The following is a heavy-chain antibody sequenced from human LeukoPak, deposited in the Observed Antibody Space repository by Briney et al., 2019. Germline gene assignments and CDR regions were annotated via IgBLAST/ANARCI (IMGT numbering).Heavy chain of an antibody. V-gene: IGHV3-23*01. Sequence: GGSLRLSCAASGFTFSSYAMSWVRQAPGKGLEWVSAISGGGRSTYYADSVKGRFTISRDNSKSTLYLQMNSLRAEDTAVYYCAKDFDWAPVGDYWGQGTLVTASS. CDR1: GFTFSSYA. D-gene: IGHD3-9*01. CDR3: AKDFDWAPVGDY. J-gene: IGHJ4*02. CDR2: ISGGGRST.